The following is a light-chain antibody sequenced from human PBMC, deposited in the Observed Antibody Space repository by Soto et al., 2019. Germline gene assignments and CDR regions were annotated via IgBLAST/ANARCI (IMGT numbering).Light chain of an antibody. Sequence: QSVLTQPASVSGSPGQSITISCTGTSSDVGGYNYVSWYQQHPGKAPKLMIYDVSNRPSGVSNRFSGAKSGNTASLTIPGLQAEDGADYYCSSYTSSSTYVFGTGTKVTVL. CDR3: SSYTSSSTYV. CDR2: DVS. V-gene: IGLV2-14*01. J-gene: IGLJ1*01. CDR1: SSDVGGYNY.